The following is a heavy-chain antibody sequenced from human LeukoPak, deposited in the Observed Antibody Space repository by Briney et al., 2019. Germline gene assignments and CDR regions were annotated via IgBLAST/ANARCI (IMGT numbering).Heavy chain of an antibody. V-gene: IGHV1-69*02. Sequence: ASVKVSCKASGGTFSSYTISWVRQAPGQGLEWMGRIIPILGITNYAQKFQGRVTITADKSTSTAYMELSRLRSEDTAVYYCARVNKPGFWSGYPGGAFDPWGQGTLVTVSS. CDR2: IIPILGIT. CDR3: ARVNKPGFWSGYPGGAFDP. D-gene: IGHD3-3*01. J-gene: IGHJ5*02. CDR1: GGTFSSYT.